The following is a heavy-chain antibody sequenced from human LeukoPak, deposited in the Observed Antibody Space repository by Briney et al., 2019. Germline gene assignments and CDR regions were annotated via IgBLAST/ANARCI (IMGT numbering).Heavy chain of an antibody. J-gene: IGHJ3*02. V-gene: IGHV1-69*05. CDR1: GGTFSSYA. CDR2: IIPLFGTA. Sequence: SVKVSCKASGGTFSSYAISWVRQAPGQGLEWMGGIIPLFGTANYAQKFQGRVTITTDESTSTAYMELSSLRSEDTAVYYCARGSGSYWVHDAFDIWGQGTMVTVSS. CDR3: ARGSGSYWVHDAFDI. D-gene: IGHD1-26*01.